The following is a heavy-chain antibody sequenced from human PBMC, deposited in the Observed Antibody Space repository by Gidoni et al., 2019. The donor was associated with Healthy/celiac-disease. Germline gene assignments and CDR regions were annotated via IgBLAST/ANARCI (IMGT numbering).Heavy chain of an antibody. D-gene: IGHD6-13*01. CDR1: GYTFTSYG. J-gene: IGHJ4*02. Sequence: QVQLVQSGAEVKKPGASVKVSCKASGYTFTSYGISWVRPAPGHGLEWMGWSRAYNGNTNYAQKLQGRVTMTPDTSTSTSYMELRGLGSDDTAVDYCARDAAAGTGNYFEYWGQGTLVTVSS. CDR2: SRAYNGNT. V-gene: IGHV1-18*01. CDR3: ARDAAAGTGNYFEY.